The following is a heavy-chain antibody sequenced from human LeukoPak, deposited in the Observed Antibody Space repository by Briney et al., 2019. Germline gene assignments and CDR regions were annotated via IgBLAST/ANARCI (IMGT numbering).Heavy chain of an antibody. J-gene: IGHJ6*03. D-gene: IGHD3-10*01. CDR3: ASGSSLGYYYYYYMDV. V-gene: IGHV3-53*01. Sequence: PGGSLRLSCAASGFTVSSNYMSCVRQAPRKGLEWVSVIYSGGSTYYADSVKGRFTISRDNSKNTLYLQMNSLRAEDTAVYYCASGSSLGYYYYYYMDVWGKGTTVTVSS. CDR1: GFTVSSNY. CDR2: IYSGGST.